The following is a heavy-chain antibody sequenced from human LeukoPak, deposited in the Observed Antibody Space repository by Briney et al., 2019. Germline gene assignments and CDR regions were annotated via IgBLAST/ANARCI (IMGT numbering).Heavy chain of an antibody. CDR3: AKSHLPNTYSGTYYCDC. V-gene: IGHV3-30*02. CDR2: IRYDETKT. Sequence: GGSLRLSCAASGFTFSYYGMHWVRQAPGKGLEWVAFIRYDETKTYFGDSVKGRFSISRDNSKNTVYLQMNSLRAEDTAMYYCAKSHLPNTYSGTYYCDCWGQGTLVTVSS. CDR1: GFTFSYYG. J-gene: IGHJ4*02. D-gene: IGHD1-26*01.